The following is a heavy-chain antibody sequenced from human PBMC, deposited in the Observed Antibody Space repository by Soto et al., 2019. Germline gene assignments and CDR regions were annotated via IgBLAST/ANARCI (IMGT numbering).Heavy chain of an antibody. CDR2: IYHSGRT. CDR3: ARVPGP. Sequence: QLQLQESGSGLVKPSQTLSFTCAFSGGSISSGGYSWSWNRQPPGKGLEWIGYIYHSGRTYSNRSLKSGVTISVDRSKNQFSLKLSSVPAADTAVYYCARVPGPWGQGTLVTVSS. V-gene: IGHV4-30-2*01. J-gene: IGHJ5*02. CDR1: GGSISSGGYS.